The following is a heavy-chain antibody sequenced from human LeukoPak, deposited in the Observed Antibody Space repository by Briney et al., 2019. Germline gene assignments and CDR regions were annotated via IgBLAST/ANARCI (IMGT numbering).Heavy chain of an antibody. CDR2: IYYTGNT. CDR3: ARELRYTYGSYYFDY. D-gene: IGHD5-18*01. CDR1: GDSISTSYSY. J-gene: IGHJ4*02. V-gene: IGHV4-39*07. Sequence: SETLSLTCTVSGDSISTSYSYWGWIRRPPGRGLEWVGSIYYTGNTYSNSSLKSRVTISLDTSKNQFSLKLSSVTAADTAVYYCARELRYTYGSYYFDYWGQGTLVTVSS.